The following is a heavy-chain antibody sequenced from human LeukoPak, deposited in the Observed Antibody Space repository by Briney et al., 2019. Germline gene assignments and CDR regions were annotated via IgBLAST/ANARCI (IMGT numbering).Heavy chain of an antibody. Sequence: GGSLTLSCAASGFTFSSYAMSWVRQAPGKGLEWVSTISASGGSSYYADSVKGRFTISRDNSKNTLYLQMNSLRAEDTAVSYCAKALGGSLYSFDYWGKKPVVTVSS. CDR3: AKALGGSLYSFDY. J-gene: IGHJ4*02. D-gene: IGHD2/OR15-2a*01. CDR1: GFTFSSYA. V-gene: IGHV3-23*01. CDR2: ISASGGSS.